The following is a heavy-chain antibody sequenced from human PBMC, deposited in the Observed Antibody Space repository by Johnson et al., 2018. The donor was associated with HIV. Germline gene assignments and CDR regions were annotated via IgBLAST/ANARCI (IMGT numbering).Heavy chain of an antibody. V-gene: IGHV3-30*18. CDR2: VSHDGSDK. CDR1: GFSFSSYA. CDR3: AKLRWAPRAFDI. D-gene: IGHD4-23*01. Sequence: QVQLVESGGGVVQAGRSLRLSCAASGFSFSSYALHWVRQAPGKGLEWVAVVSHDGSDKNYADSVKGRFTISRDNSKNTLFLQMNSLRAEDTAVYYCAKLRWAPRAFDIWGQGTLVTVSS. J-gene: IGHJ3*02.